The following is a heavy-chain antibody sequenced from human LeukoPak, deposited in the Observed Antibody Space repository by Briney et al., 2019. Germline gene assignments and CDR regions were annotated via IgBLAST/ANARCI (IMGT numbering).Heavy chain of an antibody. J-gene: IGHJ4*02. CDR1: GGSISSSSYY. V-gene: IGHV4-39*01. D-gene: IGHD2-2*01. Sequence: SETLSLTCTVSGGSISSSSYYWGWIRQPPGKGLEWIGSIYYSGSTYYNPSLKSRVTISVDTSKNQFSLKLSSVTAADTAVYYCARVVVVPAVMPGYYFDYWGQGTLVTVSS. CDR3: ARVVVVPAVMPGYYFDY. CDR2: IYYSGST.